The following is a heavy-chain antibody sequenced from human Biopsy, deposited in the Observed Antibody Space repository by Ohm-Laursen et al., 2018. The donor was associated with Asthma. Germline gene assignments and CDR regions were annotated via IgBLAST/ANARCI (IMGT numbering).Heavy chain of an antibody. V-gene: IGHV1-18*01. CDR2: ISVYNGNT. CDR1: GYTFNSAG. Sequence: ASVKVSCKPSGYTFNSAGITWVRQAPGQGLEWMGWISVYNGNTKVAQKLQDRVTMITDTSTSTAYMELRSLRSDDTAVYFCERAVDYSHYYGIDVWGQGTTVTVS. CDR3: ERAVDYSHYYGIDV. J-gene: IGHJ6*02. D-gene: IGHD3-10*01.